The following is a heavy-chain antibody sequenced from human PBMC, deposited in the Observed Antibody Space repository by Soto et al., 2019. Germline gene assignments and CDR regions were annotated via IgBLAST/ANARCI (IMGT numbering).Heavy chain of an antibody. V-gene: IGHV3-33*01. Sequence: QVQLVESGGGVVQPGRSLRLSCAASGFIFNTYGMHWVRQAPGKGLEWVAVMWHGRGDKYYADSVKGRVTISRDNSQNTLYLQMDSLRGEDTAMYYCASDPGNDGPIDFWGQGTLVTVSS. J-gene: IGHJ4*02. D-gene: IGHD1-1*01. CDR3: ASDPGNDGPIDF. CDR2: MWHGRGDK. CDR1: GFIFNTYG.